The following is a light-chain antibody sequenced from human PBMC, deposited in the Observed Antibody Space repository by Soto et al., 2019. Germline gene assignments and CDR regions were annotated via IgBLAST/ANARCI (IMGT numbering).Light chain of an antibody. CDR2: CAS. CDR1: QSVSSN. V-gene: IGKV3-15*01. J-gene: IGKJ4*02. CDR3: QQYNNWPLT. Sequence: EIVMTQSPATLSVSPGERATLSCRASQSVSSNLAWYQQKPGQAPRLLIYCASTRATGIPARFSGSGSGTDFTLTISSLQSEDFAVYYCQQYNNWPLTFGGGTKVEIK.